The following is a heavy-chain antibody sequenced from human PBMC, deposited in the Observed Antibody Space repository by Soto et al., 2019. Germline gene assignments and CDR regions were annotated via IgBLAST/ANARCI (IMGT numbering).Heavy chain of an antibody. CDR1: GFTFSDYY. CDR3: ASGYDYGSGDICYGMDV. J-gene: IGHJ6*02. Sequence: QVQLVESGGGLVKPGGSLRLSCAASGFTFSDYYMSWIRQAPGKGLERVAYISGSGSTIYYADYVKGRFTISRDNAKNSLYLQMNSLRAAGTAVYYCASGYDYGSGDICYGMDVWGQSTTVTVSS. V-gene: IGHV3-11*01. CDR2: ISGSGSTI. D-gene: IGHD3-10*01.